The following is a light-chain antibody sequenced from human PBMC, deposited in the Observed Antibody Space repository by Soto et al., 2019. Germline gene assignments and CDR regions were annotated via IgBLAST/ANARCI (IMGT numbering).Light chain of an antibody. V-gene: IGKV1-5*01. CDR1: QSVGTW. Sequence: DIQMTQSSSTLSASVGGRVTITCRASQSVGTWVAWYQQKPGKAPKLLIFGASNLESGVPSRFSGSGSGTEFTLTIATLQPDDFATYFCQHYHRNMWSFGPGTKVDIK. J-gene: IGKJ1*01. CDR3: QHYHRNMWS. CDR2: GAS.